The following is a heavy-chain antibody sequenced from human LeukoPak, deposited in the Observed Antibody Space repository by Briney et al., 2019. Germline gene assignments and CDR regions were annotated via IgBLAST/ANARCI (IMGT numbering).Heavy chain of an antibody. Sequence: GASVKVSCKASGYTFSSYDINWVRQATGQGLEWMGWMNPNSGNAGYAQRFQGRVTMTRNTSISTAYMELSSLRSDDTAVYYCARAYYYDSSGYYSRHAFDIWGQGTMVTVSS. CDR2: MNPNSGNA. J-gene: IGHJ3*02. CDR3: ARAYYYDSSGYYSRHAFDI. D-gene: IGHD3-22*01. V-gene: IGHV1-8*01. CDR1: GYTFSSYD.